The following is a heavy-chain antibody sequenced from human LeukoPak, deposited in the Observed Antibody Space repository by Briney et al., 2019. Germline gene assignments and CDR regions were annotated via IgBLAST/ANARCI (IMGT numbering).Heavy chain of an antibody. CDR3: ARQISGYDTPNTGYFDL. Sequence: SETLSLTCSVSGGSISSYYWTWIRQPAWKGLEWIGRIYSSGSTNHNPSLKSRVTMSVDTSKNQFPLTLSSVTVADTAVYYCARQISGYDTPNTGYFDLWGRGTLVTVSS. CDR2: IYSSGST. D-gene: IGHD5-12*01. J-gene: IGHJ2*01. CDR1: GGSISSYY. V-gene: IGHV4-4*07.